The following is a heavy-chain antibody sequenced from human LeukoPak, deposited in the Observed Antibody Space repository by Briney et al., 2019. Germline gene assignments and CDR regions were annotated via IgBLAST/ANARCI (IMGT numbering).Heavy chain of an antibody. Sequence: KPSENLSLTCAVFGGSLSDHDWSWIRQAPGQGLEWGGVIKHRRAAYYNPLQKRRVTLSLDTSKNQVSLKLNSLTAADTAVYYCARGKGDLSMIVMIVTAVEFYFDSWGPGTLVTVSS. CDR3: ARGKGDLSMIVMIVTAVEFYFDS. D-gene: IGHD3-22*01. CDR2: IKHRRAA. CDR1: GGSLSDHD. J-gene: IGHJ4*02. V-gene: IGHV4-34*01.